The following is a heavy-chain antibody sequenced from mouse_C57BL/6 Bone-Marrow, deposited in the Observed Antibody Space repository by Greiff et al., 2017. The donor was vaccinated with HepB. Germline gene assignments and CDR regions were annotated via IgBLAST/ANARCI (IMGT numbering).Heavy chain of an antibody. CDR1: GYTFTSYW. D-gene: IGHD1-1*01. CDR2: IYPGNSDT. Sequence: EVQLKQSGTVLARPGASVKMSCKTSGYTFTSYWMHWVKQRPGQGLEWIGAIYPGNSDTSYNQKFKGKAKLTAVTSASTAYMELSSLTNEDSAVYYCTNDYYGSSFPFDYWGQGTTLTVSS. J-gene: IGHJ2*01. V-gene: IGHV1-5*01. CDR3: TNDYYGSSFPFDY.